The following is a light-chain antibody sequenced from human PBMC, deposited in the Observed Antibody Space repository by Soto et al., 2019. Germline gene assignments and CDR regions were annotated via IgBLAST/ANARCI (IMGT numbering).Light chain of an antibody. CDR2: GAS. J-gene: IGKJ1*01. V-gene: IGKV3-20*01. Sequence: EIVLTQSPGTLSLSPGERATLSCRASQSVSSSYLAWYQQKPGQAPRLLISGASSRATGIADRFSGSGSGTDFTLTISRLEPEDFAVYYCHQYGSSPRTFGQGTKVEIK. CDR3: HQYGSSPRT. CDR1: QSVSSSY.